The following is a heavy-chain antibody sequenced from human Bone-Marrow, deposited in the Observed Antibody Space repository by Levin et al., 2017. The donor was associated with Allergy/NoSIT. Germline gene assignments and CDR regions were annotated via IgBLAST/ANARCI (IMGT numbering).Heavy chain of an antibody. CDR1: GFTFSSYA. CDR2: ISYDGSNK. Sequence: GGSLRLSCAASGFTFSSYAMHWVRQAPGKGLEWVAVISYDGSNKYYADSVKGRFTISRDNSKNTLYLQMNSLRAEDTAVYYCARDSGQSSGWMGYYYYGMDVWGQGTTVTVSS. D-gene: IGHD6-19*01. V-gene: IGHV3-30-3*01. CDR3: ARDSGQSSGWMGYYYYGMDV. J-gene: IGHJ6*02.